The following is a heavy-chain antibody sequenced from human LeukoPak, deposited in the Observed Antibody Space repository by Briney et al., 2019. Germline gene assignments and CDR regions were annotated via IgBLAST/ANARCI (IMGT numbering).Heavy chain of an antibody. J-gene: IGHJ6*03. CDR1: GGSISSSSYY. V-gene: IGHV4-39*01. Sequence: SETLSLTCTVSGGSISSSSYYWGWIRQPPGKGLEWIGSIYYSGTTYYNPSLKSRVTISVDTSKDQFSLKLSSVTAADTAVYYCARHVVGAAAGRLAYYYMDVWGKGTTVTISS. CDR3: ARHVVGAAAGRLAYYYMDV. D-gene: IGHD6-13*01. CDR2: IYYSGTT.